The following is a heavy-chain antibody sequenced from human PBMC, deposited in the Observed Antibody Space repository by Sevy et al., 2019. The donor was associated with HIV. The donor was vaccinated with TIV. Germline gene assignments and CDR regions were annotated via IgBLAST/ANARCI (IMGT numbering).Heavy chain of an antibody. CDR2: ISTYNDDT. CDR3: ARDLPPLDYYGSGSYYTSDY. J-gene: IGHJ4*02. V-gene: IGHV1-18*01. CDR1: GYTFTSHG. Sequence: ASVKVSCKASGYTFTSHGISWVRQAPGQGLEWVGWISTYNDDTKYAQKVQGRVTMTTDTSTTTVFMEPRSLRSDDTAIYYCARDLPPLDYYGSGSYYTSDYWGQGTLVTVSS. D-gene: IGHD3-10*01.